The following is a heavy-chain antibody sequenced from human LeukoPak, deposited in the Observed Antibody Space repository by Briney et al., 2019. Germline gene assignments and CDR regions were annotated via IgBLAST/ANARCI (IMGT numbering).Heavy chain of an antibody. CDR2: IRHDGSNE. V-gene: IGHV3-30*02. Sequence: GGSLRLSCVGSGFNFSSYGMHWVRQAAGNGLEWVAFIRHDGSNEYYADSVKGRFTVSRDNSKNTLFLQMNSLRVEEMAVYYCAKEVHPYDSGTYYFDYWGRGTLVTVSS. J-gene: IGHJ4*02. CDR1: GFNFSSYG. CDR3: AKEVHPYDSGTYYFDY. D-gene: IGHD3-10*01.